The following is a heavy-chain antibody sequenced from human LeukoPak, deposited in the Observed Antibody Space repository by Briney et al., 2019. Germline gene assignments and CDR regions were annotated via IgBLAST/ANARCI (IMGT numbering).Heavy chain of an antibody. CDR3: ATGPIAVAGRGYYFDY. V-gene: IGHV4-61*02. CDR1: GVSISSGSYY. Sequence: SQTLSLTCTVSGVSISSGSYYWSWIRQPAGKGLEWIGRIYTSGSTNYNPSLKSRVTISVDTSKNQFSLKLSSVTAADTAVYYCATGPIAVAGRGYYFDYWGQGTLVTVSS. CDR2: IYTSGST. D-gene: IGHD6-19*01. J-gene: IGHJ4*02.